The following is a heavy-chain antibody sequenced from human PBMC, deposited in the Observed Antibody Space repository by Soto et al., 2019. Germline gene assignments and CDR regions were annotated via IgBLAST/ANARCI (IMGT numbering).Heavy chain of an antibody. CDR3: ARTTPGIDCYNRPGYYYVRAA. V-gene: IGHV2-70*04. CDR1: GFSLSTSGMR. D-gene: IGHD2-21*01. CDR2: IDWDDDK. Sequence: EDGPTLVNHTQTLTLTCTFSGFSLSTSGMRVSWIRQPPGKALEWLARIDWDDDKFYSTSLKTRLTISKDTSKNQVVLTMTNMDPVDTDTYYCARTTPGIDCYNRPGYYYVRAAWGQRSTVT. J-gene: IGHJ6*02.